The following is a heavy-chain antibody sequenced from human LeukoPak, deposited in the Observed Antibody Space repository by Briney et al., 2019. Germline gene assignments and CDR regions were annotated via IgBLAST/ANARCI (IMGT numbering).Heavy chain of an antibody. CDR3: ARDCDRSGYYCY. J-gene: IGHJ4*02. Sequence: ASVKVSCKASGYTFTDYYIHWVRQAPGQGLEWMGWISAYNGNTNYAQLLQGRVTMTTDTSTSTAYMELRSLRSDDTAVYYCARDCDRSGYYCYWGQGTLVTVSS. D-gene: IGHD3-22*01. V-gene: IGHV1-18*04. CDR2: ISAYNGNT. CDR1: GYTFTDYY.